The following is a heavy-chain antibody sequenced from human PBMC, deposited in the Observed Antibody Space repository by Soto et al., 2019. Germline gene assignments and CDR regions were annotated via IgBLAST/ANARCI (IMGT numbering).Heavy chain of an antibody. D-gene: IGHD1-1*01. CDR3: TIARGTGTTYPNWFDP. J-gene: IGHJ5*02. CDR2: FGSRGTNT. V-gene: IGHV3-48*01. Sequence: EEKVVESGGGLVQPGGSLRLSCAVSGFTVTTYSMNWVRQAPGKGLQRVSYFGSRGTNTKYAEYVKDRFIVSRDTAKNFLSLQMNNLRVDDTAMYYCTIARGTGTTYPNWFDPWGPGTLVTVSS. CDR1: GFTVTTYS.